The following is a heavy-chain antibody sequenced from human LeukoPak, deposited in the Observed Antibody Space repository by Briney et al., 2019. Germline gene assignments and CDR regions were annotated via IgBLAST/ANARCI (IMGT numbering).Heavy chain of an antibody. CDR3: AKGWGYSYGPSI. D-gene: IGHD5-18*01. CDR2: ISYDGSNK. Sequence: GGSLRLSCAASGFTFSSYGMHWVRQAPGKGLEWVAVISYDGSNKYYADSVKGRFTISRDNSKNTLYLQMNSLRAEDTAVYYCAKGWGYSYGPSIWGQGTMVTVSS. CDR1: GFTFSSYG. J-gene: IGHJ3*02. V-gene: IGHV3-30*18.